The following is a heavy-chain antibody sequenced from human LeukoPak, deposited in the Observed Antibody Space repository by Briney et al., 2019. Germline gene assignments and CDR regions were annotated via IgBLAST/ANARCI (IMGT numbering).Heavy chain of an antibody. CDR3: ARVPSYSSGWIFDY. D-gene: IGHD6-19*01. CDR1: GFTFSSYW. CDR2: IKQDGSEK. J-gene: IGHJ4*02. Sequence: GGSLRLSCAASGFTFSSYWMSWVRQAPGKGLEWVANIKQDGSEKYYVDSVKGRFTISRDNAKNSLYLQMNSLRAEDTAVYYCARVPSYSSGWIFDYWGQGILVTVSS. V-gene: IGHV3-7*01.